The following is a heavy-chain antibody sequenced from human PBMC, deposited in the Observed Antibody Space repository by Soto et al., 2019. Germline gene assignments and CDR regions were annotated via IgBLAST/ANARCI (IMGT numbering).Heavy chain of an antibody. CDR2: INAGNGNT. J-gene: IGHJ3*02. Sequence: ASVNVSFKASGYTFTSYAMHWVRQAPGQRLELMGWINAGNGNTKYSQKFQCRVTITRDTSASTAYMELGSLRSEDTAVYYCARDSVEMATIGAFDIWGEGTMVTVSS. CDR3: ARDSVEMATIGAFDI. D-gene: IGHD5-12*01. CDR1: GYTFTSYA. V-gene: IGHV1-3*01.